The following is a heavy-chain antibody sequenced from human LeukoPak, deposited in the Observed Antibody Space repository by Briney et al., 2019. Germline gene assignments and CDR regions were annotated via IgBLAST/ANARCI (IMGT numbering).Heavy chain of an antibody. CDR2: ISSSGSTI. Sequence: GGSLRLSCAASGFTFSDYYMSWIRQAPGKGLEWVSYISSSGSTICYADSVKGRFTISRDNAKNSLYLQMNSLRAEDTAVYYCARASWISSADAVWWGQGTLVTVSS. V-gene: IGHV3-11*01. D-gene: IGHD2-2*03. CDR3: ARASWISSADAVW. CDR1: GFTFSDYY. J-gene: IGHJ4*02.